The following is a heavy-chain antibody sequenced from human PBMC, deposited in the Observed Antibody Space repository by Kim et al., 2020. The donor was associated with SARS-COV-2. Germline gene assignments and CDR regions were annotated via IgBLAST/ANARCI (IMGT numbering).Heavy chain of an antibody. D-gene: IGHD3-3*01. J-gene: IGHJ2*01. V-gene: IGHV4-34*01. Sequence: NYTPSLESRVTMSGDTSKDQFALKLSSVTAADTAVYYCARASWRVWYFDLWGRGTLVTVSS. CDR3: ARASWRVWYFDL.